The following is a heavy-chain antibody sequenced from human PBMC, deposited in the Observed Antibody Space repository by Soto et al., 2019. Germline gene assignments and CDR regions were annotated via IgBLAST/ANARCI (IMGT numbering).Heavy chain of an antibody. Sequence: LETLSLTCAVYGGSCSGYYWSWIRQPPGKGLEWIGEINHSGSTNYNPSLKSRVTISVDTSKNQFSLKLSSVTAADTAVYYCARAMVRGVILYYYGMDVWGQGTTVTVSS. CDR2: INHSGST. D-gene: IGHD3-10*01. J-gene: IGHJ6*02. CDR3: ARAMVRGVILYYYGMDV. CDR1: GGSCSGYY. V-gene: IGHV4-34*01.